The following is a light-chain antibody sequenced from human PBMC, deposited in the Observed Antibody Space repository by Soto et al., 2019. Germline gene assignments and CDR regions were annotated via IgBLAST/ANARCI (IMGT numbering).Light chain of an antibody. V-gene: IGKV1-39*01. CDR3: QQSYSTPVT. CDR1: QSISSY. J-gene: IGKJ4*01. CDR2: SAS. Sequence: DIQMTQSPSSLSASLGDRVLITCRASQSISSYLNWYQQKQGKPPNLLIFSASSLQSGVPSRFSGSGSGTDFTLTINSLHPEDFATYYCQQSYSTPVTFGGGTVIEIK.